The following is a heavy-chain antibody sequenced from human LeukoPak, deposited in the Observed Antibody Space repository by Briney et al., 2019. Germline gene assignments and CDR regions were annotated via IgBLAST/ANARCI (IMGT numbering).Heavy chain of an antibody. D-gene: IGHD2-21*02. V-gene: IGHV4-61*08. CDR2: IYYSGST. J-gene: IGHJ3*02. Sequence: SETLSLTCTVSGGSISSGDYYWSWIRQPPGKGLEWIGYIYYSGSTNYNPSLKSRVTISVDTSKNQFSLKLSSVTAAGTAVYYCARLIDIVVVTAKTGGNAFDIWGQGTMVTVSS. CDR3: ARLIDIVVVTAKTGGNAFDI. CDR1: GGSISSGDYY.